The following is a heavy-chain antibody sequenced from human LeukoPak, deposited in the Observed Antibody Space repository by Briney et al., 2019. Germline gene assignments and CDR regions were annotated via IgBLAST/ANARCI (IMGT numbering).Heavy chain of an antibody. Sequence: SETLSLTCTVSGGSISSGSYYWSWIRQPAGKGLEWIGRIYTSGRPNYNPSLKSRVTISVDTSKNQFSLKLSSVPAADTAVYYCARGARGDTYYYGSGSYFWFDPWGQGTLVTVSS. CDR2: IYTSGRP. V-gene: IGHV4-61*02. CDR1: GGSISSGSYY. D-gene: IGHD3-10*01. CDR3: ARGARGDTYYYGSGSYFWFDP. J-gene: IGHJ5*02.